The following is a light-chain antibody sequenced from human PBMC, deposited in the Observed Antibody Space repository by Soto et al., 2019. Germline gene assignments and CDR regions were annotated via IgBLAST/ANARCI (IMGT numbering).Light chain of an antibody. V-gene: IGKV1-33*01. CDR3: QQSYSTLLT. J-gene: IGKJ4*01. Sequence: DIQMTQSPSSLSASVGDRITITCQASQDIKQYVNWYQQKPGKAPVLLIFDGSRLEAGAPSRFSGSGLGTEFSFTISSLQPEDFATYYCQQSYSTLLTFGGGTKVEIK. CDR1: QDIKQY. CDR2: DGS.